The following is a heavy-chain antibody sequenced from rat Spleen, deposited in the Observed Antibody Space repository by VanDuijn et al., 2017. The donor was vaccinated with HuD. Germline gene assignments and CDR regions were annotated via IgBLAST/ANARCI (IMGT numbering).Heavy chain of an antibody. CDR1: GLSLTSNS. CDR3: SGACGGWRGRWVGW. Sequence: QVQLKESGPGLVQPSQTLSLTCTVSGLSLTSNSVSWIRQPPGKGLEWMGVIWSNGGTDYNSAIKSRLSISRDTSKSQVFLKMNSLQTEGTATDVWSGACGGWRGRWVGWWGQGTGVT. V-gene: IGHV2-47*01. CDR2: IWSNGGT. J-gene: IGHJ3*01. D-gene: IGHD1-11*01.